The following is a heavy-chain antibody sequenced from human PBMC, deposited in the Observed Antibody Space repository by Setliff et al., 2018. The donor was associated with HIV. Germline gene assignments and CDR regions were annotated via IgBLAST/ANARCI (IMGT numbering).Heavy chain of an antibody. CDR3: ATFLRSGELSLFPDGFNL. D-gene: IGHD3-16*02. V-gene: IGHV4-59*12. CDR1: GDSFTDNY. J-gene: IGHJ3*01. CDR2: VYNSGGT. Sequence: ASETLSLTCIVSGDSFTDNYWTWIRQPPGKGLEWIGYVYNSGGTNYNPSLKSRVSISVDRSGNQFSLRLTSVTAADTAVYYCATFLRSGELSLFPDGFNLWGQGTLVTVSS.